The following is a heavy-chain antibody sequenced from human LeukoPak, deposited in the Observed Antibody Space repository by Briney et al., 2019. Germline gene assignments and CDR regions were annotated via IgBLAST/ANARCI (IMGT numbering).Heavy chain of an antibody. Sequence: GGSLRLSCAASGFIFSSYAMSWVRQAPGKGLEWVSAISGSGGSTYYADSVKGRFTISRDNSKNTLYLQMNSLRAEDTAVYYCAKAGNRARYYDFWSGPFRGYFDYWGQGTLVTVSS. CDR1: GFIFSSYA. CDR3: AKAGNRARYYDFWSGPFRGYFDY. D-gene: IGHD3-3*01. CDR2: ISGSGGST. J-gene: IGHJ4*02. V-gene: IGHV3-23*01.